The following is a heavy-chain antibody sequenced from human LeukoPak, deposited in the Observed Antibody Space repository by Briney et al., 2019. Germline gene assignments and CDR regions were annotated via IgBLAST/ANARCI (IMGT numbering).Heavy chain of an antibody. J-gene: IGHJ3*02. V-gene: IGHV1-69*05. CDR1: GGTFSSYA. CDR3: ARNYYYDSSGYAQSAFDI. D-gene: IGHD3-22*01. Sequence: SVKVSCKASGGTFSSYAISWVRQAPGQGLEWMGGIIPIFGTANYAQKFQGRVTITTDESTSTAYMELSSLRSEDTAVYYCARNYYYDSSGYAQSAFDIWGQGTMVTVSS. CDR2: IIPIFGTA.